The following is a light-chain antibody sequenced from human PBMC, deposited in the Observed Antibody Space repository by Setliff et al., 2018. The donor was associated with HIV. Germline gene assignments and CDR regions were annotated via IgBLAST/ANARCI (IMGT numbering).Light chain of an antibody. J-gene: IGLJ1*01. Sequence: QSALTQPASVSGSPGQSITISCTGTSSDVGGHNSVSWYQQHPGKAPKLMIYEVTNRPSGVSNRFSGSKSGNTASLTVSGLQAEDEADYYCSSYATTGTVFGPGTKSPS. CDR1: SSDVGGHNS. CDR3: SSYATTGTV. V-gene: IGLV2-14*01. CDR2: EVT.